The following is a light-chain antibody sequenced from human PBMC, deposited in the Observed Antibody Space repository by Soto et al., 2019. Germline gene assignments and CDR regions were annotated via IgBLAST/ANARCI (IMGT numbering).Light chain of an antibody. Sequence: EIVLTQSPGTLSLSPGERATLSCRASQSVSSSYLAWYQQKPGQAPRLLIYGASSRATGIPDRFSGSGSATDFTLTIGRLEPEDFAVYYCQQYGSSPRTFGQGTKLEIK. V-gene: IGKV3-20*01. CDR3: QQYGSSPRT. CDR1: QSVSSSY. J-gene: IGKJ2*01. CDR2: GAS.